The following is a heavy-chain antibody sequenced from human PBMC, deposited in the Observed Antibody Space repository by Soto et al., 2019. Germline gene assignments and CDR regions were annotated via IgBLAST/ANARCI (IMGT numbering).Heavy chain of an antibody. CDR1: GFTFSTYG. CDR3: ARDQTDSGGYSDS. D-gene: IGHD3-22*01. Sequence: LRLSCEASGFTFSTYGMHWVRQAPGKGLEWVAIIWNDGSNEYYADSVKGRFTISRDNSKNTSYLQLRNLRAEDSAVYFCARDQTDSGGYSDSWGQGTLVTVSS. J-gene: IGHJ4*02. CDR2: IWNDGSNE. V-gene: IGHV3-33*01.